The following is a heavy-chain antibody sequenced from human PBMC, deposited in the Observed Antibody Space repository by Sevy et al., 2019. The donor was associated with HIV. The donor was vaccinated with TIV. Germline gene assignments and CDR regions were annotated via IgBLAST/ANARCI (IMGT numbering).Heavy chain of an antibody. D-gene: IGHD3-10*01. CDR3: ARGPAGEGYAIRYFQH. V-gene: IGHV3-33*01. CDR2: IWYDGSNK. Sequence: GGSLRLSCAASGFTFSSYGMHWVRQAPGKGLEWVAVIWYDGSNKYYADSVKGRFTISRDNSKNTLYLQMNSLRAEDTAVYYCARGPAGEGYAIRYFQHWGQGTLVTVSS. CDR1: GFTFSSYG. J-gene: IGHJ1*01.